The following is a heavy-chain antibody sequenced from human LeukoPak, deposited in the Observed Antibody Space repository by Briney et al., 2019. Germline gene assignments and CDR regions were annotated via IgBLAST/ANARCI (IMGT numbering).Heavy chain of an antibody. CDR3: ARDPFFTGFYYMDV. CDR2: INPNSGGT. V-gene: IGHV1-2*02. J-gene: IGHJ6*03. D-gene: IGHD2/OR15-2a*01. Sequence: ASVKVSCKASGYTFTGYYMHWVRQAPGQGLEWMGWINPNSGGTNYAQKFQGRVTMTRDTSISTAYMELSRLRSDDTAVYYCARDPFFTGFYYMDVWGKGTTVTVSS. CDR1: GYTFTGYY.